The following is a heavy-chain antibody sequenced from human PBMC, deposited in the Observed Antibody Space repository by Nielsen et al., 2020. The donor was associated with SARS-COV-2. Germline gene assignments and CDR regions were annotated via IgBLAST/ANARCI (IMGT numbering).Heavy chain of an antibody. CDR3: ARDGWGYSGYDFYYYGMDV. CDR2: ISSSSSYI. D-gene: IGHD5-12*01. Sequence: GESLKISCAASGFTFSSYSMNWVRQAPGEGLEWVSSISSSSSYIYYADSVKGRFTISRDNAKNSLYLQMNSLRAEDTAVYYCARDGWGYSGYDFYYYGMDVWGQGTTVTVSS. J-gene: IGHJ6*02. CDR1: GFTFSSYS. V-gene: IGHV3-21*01.